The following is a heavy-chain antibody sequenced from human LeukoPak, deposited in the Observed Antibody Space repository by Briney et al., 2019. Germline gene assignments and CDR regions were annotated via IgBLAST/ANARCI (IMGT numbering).Heavy chain of an antibody. J-gene: IGHJ4*02. CDR2: LFYSGST. CDR1: GGSISSSSYY. Sequence: SETLSLTCTVSGGSISSSSYYWGWIRQPLGKGLECIGSLFYSGSTYYNPSLKSRVTISVDTSKNQFSLKLSSVTAADTAVYYCVRLSRGPTYRYDFWGQGTLVTVSS. D-gene: IGHD3-10*01. V-gene: IGHV4-39*01. CDR3: VRLSRGPTYRYDF.